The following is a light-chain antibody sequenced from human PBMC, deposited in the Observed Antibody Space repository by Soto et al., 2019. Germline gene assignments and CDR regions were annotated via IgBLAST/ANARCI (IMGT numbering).Light chain of an antibody. CDR1: NIGTKS. CDR3: QVWDTISDHVF. Sequence: SYELTQPPSVSVAPGQTARITCGGDNIGTKSVHWYQQRPGQAPVLVVIDDRARPSEIPERFSGSNSGNTATLTISRVEAGDEADYYCQVWDTISDHVFFGGGTKLTVL. CDR2: DDR. J-gene: IGLJ2*01. V-gene: IGLV3-21*02.